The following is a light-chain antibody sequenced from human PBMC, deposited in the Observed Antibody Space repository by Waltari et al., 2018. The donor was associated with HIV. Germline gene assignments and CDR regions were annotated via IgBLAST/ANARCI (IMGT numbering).Light chain of an antibody. CDR3: GTWDSNLNAV. CDR1: HSSLGNTY. CDR2: END. J-gene: IGLJ2*01. V-gene: IGLV1-51*01. Sequence: LTQPPSVSAAPGQRVTISCSGSHSSLGNTYVSWYPQLPGTAPKVLIYENDERPSGIPDRFSAYKFGTSATLDITGLQVGDEGDYYCGTWDSNLNAVFGGGTKLTV.